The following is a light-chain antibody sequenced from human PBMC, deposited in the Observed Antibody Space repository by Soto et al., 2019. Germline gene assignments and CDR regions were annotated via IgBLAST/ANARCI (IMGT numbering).Light chain of an antibody. J-gene: IGKJ1*01. Sequence: EIVLTQSPGTLSLSPGERATLSGRAIQSVSNNYLAWYQQKPGQAPRXLIYGASNRATGIPDRFGGSGSGTDFTITISRLEPEDSAVYYCQQYGSPGTFGQGTKVDIK. CDR2: GAS. CDR3: QQYGSPGT. V-gene: IGKV3-20*01. CDR1: QSVSNNY.